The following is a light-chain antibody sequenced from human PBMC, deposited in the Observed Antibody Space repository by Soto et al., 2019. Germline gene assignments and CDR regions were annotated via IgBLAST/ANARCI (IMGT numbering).Light chain of an antibody. Sequence: QSVLTQPPSVSGAPGQRVTISCTGSSSNIGAGYDVHWYQQFPGTAPKLLIYGNTNRPSGVPDRFSGSKSGTSASLAITGLQAEDEADYYCQSYDSSLSGSLFGGGTKVTV. V-gene: IGLV1-40*01. CDR1: SSNIGAGYD. CDR2: GNT. J-gene: IGLJ2*01. CDR3: QSYDSSLSGSL.